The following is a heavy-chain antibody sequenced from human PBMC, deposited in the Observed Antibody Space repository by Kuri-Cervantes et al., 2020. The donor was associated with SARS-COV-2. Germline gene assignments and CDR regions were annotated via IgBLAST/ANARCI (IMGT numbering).Heavy chain of an antibody. CDR3: ARTYYDFWSGYYTGGWFDP. Sequence: SVQVSCKASGGTFSSYAISWVRQAPGQGLEWMGGIIPIFGTANYAQKFQGRVTITTDESTSTAYMELSSLRSEDTAVYYCARTYYDFWSGYYTGGWFDPWGQGTLVTVSS. J-gene: IGHJ5*02. V-gene: IGHV1-69*05. D-gene: IGHD3-3*01. CDR2: IIPIFGTA. CDR1: GGTFSSYA.